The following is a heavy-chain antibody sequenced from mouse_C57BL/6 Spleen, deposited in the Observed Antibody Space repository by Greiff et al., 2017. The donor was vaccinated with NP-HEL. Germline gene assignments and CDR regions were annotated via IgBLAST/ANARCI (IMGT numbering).Heavy chain of an antibody. CDR3: ARYGYEYYAMDY. CDR1: GYAFTNYL. D-gene: IGHD2-2*01. J-gene: IGHJ4*01. CDR2: INPGSGGT. V-gene: IGHV1-54*01. Sequence: VQLQQSGAELVRPGTSVKVSCKASGYAFTNYLIEWVKQRPGQGLEWIGVINPGSGGTNYNEKFKGKATLTADKSSSTAYMQLSSLTSEDSAVYFCARYGYEYYAMDYWGQGTSVTVSS.